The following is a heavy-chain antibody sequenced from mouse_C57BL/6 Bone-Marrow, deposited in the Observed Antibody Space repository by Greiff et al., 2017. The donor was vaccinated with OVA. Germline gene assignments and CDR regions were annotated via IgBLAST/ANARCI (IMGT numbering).Heavy chain of an antibody. V-gene: IGHV1-55*01. Sequence: QVQLQQPGAELVKPGASVKMSCKASGYTFTSYWITWVKQRPGQGLEWIGDIYPGSGSTNYNEKFKSKATLTVDTSSSTAYMQLSSLTSEDSAVYYCARAGVYYGRSYGYFDVWGTGTTVTVAA. CDR3: ARAGVYYGRSYGYFDV. D-gene: IGHD1-1*01. J-gene: IGHJ1*03. CDR2: IYPGSGST. CDR1: GYTFTSYW.